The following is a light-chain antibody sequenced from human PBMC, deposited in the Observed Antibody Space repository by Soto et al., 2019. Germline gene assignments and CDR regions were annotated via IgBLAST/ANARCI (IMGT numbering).Light chain of an antibody. J-gene: IGKJ1*01. CDR2: GAS. CDR3: QQYNNWWT. Sequence: EVVMTQSPATLSLSPGERATLSCRASQSVSSSLDWYQQKPGQAPRLLIYGASTRAAGIPDRFSGSASETEFTLTISSLQAEDFAIYYCQQYNNWWTFGQGTKVEIK. CDR1: QSVSSS. V-gene: IGKV3-15*01.